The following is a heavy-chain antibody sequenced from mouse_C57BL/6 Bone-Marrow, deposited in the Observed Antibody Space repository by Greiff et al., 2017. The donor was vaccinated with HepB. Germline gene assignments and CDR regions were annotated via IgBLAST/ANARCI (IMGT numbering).Heavy chain of an antibody. CDR2: ISNLAYSI. D-gene: IGHD4-1*02. V-gene: IGHV5-15*01. J-gene: IGHJ4*01. Sequence: VQLKESGGGLVQPGGSLKLSCAASGFTFSDYGMAWVRQAPRKGPEWVAFISNLAYSIYYADTVTGRFTISRENAKNTLYLEMSSLRSEDTAMYYCARHGATDAMDYWGQGTSVTVSS. CDR1: GFTFSDYG. CDR3: ARHGATDAMDY.